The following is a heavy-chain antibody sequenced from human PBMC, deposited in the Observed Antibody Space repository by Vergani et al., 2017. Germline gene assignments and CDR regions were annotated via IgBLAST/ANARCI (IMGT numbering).Heavy chain of an antibody. D-gene: IGHD2-21*01. V-gene: IGHV3-23*01. Sequence: EVQLLDSGGNLIQPGGSLRLSCGASGFTFSSYAMTWVRLAPGKGLQWVSAISGSGGNTFYTDSVKGRFTISRDNSKDTLYLQMNSLRVDDTAIYYCAKARDPNCKGGNCYSYYYGLDLWGQGTTVTVSS. CDR1: GFTFSSYA. J-gene: IGHJ6*02. CDR2: ISGSGGNT. CDR3: AKARDPNCKGGNCYSYYYGLDL.